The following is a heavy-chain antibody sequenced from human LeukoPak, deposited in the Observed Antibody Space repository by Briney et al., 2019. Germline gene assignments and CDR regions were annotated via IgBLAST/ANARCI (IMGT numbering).Heavy chain of an antibody. J-gene: IGHJ4*02. CDR2: ISAYNGNT. V-gene: IGHV1-18*01. Sequence: GASVKVSCKASGYTFTSYGISWVRQAPGQGLEWMGCISAYNGNTNYAQKLQGRVTMTTDTSTSTAYIELRSLRSDDTAVYYCARQYCSSTSCYVVPDYWGQGTLVTVSS. D-gene: IGHD2-2*01. CDR3: ARQYCSSTSCYVVPDY. CDR1: GYTFTSYG.